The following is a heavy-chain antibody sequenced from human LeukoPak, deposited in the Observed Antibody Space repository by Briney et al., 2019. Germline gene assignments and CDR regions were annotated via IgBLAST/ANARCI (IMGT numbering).Heavy chain of an antibody. J-gene: IGHJ4*02. V-gene: IGHV3-23*01. CDR1: GFTFSSYA. CDR2: ISENGGGT. CDR3: ARSLTGTTPDY. D-gene: IGHD1-20*01. Sequence: GGSLRLSCAASGFTFSSYAMNWVRQAPGKGLEWVSTISENGGGTYYADSVKGRFTISRDNSKNTLYLQMNSLRAEDTAMYYCARSLTGTTPDYWGQGTLVTVSS.